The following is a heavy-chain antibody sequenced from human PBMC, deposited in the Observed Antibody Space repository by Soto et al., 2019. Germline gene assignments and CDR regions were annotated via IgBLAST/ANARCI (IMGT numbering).Heavy chain of an antibody. CDR2: ISGSGGST. CDR3: AAAMVADYYYYGMDV. V-gene: IGHV3-23*01. D-gene: IGHD5-18*01. Sequence: GGSLRLSCAASGFTFSSYAMSWVRQAPGKGLEWVSAISGSGGSTYYADSVKGRFTISRDNSKNTLYLQMNSLRAEDTAVYYCAAAMVADYYYYGMDVWGQGTTVTVSS. CDR1: GFTFSSYA. J-gene: IGHJ6*02.